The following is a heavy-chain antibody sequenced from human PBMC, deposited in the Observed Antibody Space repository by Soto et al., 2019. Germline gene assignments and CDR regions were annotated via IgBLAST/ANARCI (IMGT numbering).Heavy chain of an antibody. CDR3: ARADCTGAYCYSWPFNYGVDV. Sequence: GGSLRLSCTTSGFTFNTYGMHWVRQAPGKGLEWVAIIWYDGSNKYYADSVKGRFTISRDNSRNTLYLQMNSLRTEDTALYYCARADCTGAYCYSWPFNYGVDVWGQGTTVTVSS. V-gene: IGHV3-33*08. J-gene: IGHJ6*02. D-gene: IGHD2-15*01. CDR2: IWYDGSNK. CDR1: GFTFNTYG.